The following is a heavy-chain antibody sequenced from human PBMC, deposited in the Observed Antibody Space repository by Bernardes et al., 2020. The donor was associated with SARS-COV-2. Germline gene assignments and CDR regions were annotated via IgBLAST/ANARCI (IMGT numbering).Heavy chain of an antibody. D-gene: IGHD3-16*02. CDR3: AVNRGSYRYSQLDAFDI. V-gene: IGHV3-48*02. CDR1: GFTFSRYS. J-gene: IGHJ3*02. Sequence: GGSLSLSCAASGFTFSRYSMNWVRPAPGKGLEWLSYISSSGSTIYYADSVEGRFIISRDNAKNSLYLQMNSLRDEDTAVYYCAVNRGSYRYSQLDAFDIWGQGTTVTVSS. CDR2: ISSSGSTI.